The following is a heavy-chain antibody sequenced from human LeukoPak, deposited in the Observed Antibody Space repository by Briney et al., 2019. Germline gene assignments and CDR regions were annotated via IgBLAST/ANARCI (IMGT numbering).Heavy chain of an antibody. V-gene: IGHV3-23*01. Sequence: RGSLRLSCAASGFTFTSYAMSWVRPAPGKGLEWVSAISGSGGSTYYTDSVKGRFTISRDNSKNTRYLQMNSLRAEDTAVYYCAKLGHFYYWGEGTLVTVSS. CDR3: AKLGHFYY. CDR2: ISGSGGST. D-gene: IGHD7-27*01. CDR1: GFTFTSYA. J-gene: IGHJ4*02.